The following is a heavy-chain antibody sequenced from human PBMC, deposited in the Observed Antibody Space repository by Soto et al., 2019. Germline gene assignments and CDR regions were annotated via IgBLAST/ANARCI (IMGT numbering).Heavy chain of an antibody. V-gene: IGHV6-1*01. CDR1: GASVSSNSAG. D-gene: IGHD3-10*01. CDR3: TGITWFRGMDV. Sequence: SQTLSLTCAISGASVSSNSAGWNWIRQSPSRGLEWLGRTYYKSKWNNDYALSVKSRITINPDTSKNQFSLHLYSVTPEDTAVYYCTGITWFRGMDVWGQGTPVTVSS. CDR2: TYYKSKWNN. J-gene: IGHJ6*02.